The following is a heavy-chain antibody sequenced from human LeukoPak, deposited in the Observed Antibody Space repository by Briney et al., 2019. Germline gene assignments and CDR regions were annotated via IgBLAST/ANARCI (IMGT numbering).Heavy chain of an antibody. J-gene: IGHJ4*02. Sequence: LEWVANIKQDGSEKYYVDSVKGRFTISRDNAKNSLYLQMNSLRAEDTAVYYCARVQAAEDYWGQGTLVTVSS. V-gene: IGHV3-7*01. D-gene: IGHD6-13*01. CDR3: ARVQAAEDY. CDR2: IKQDGSEK.